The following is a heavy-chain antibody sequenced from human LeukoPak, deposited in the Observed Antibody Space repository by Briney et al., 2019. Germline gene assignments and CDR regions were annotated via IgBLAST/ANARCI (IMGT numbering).Heavy chain of an antibody. J-gene: IGHJ4*02. D-gene: IGHD4-17*01. Sequence: GGSLRLSCVASGFTFSGSAIHWVRQAAGKGLEWVGRIKSKTENYATAYAASVKGRFTVSRDDLKNMAYLQMNSLKTEDTAVYYCTRLKDPYDYGDYVFDYWGQGTLVTVSS. V-gene: IGHV3-73*01. CDR3: TRLKDPYDYGDYVFDY. CDR2: IKSKTENYAT. CDR1: GFTFSGSA.